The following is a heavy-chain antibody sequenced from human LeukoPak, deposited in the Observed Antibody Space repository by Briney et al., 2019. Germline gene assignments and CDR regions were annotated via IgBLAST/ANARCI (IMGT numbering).Heavy chain of an antibody. CDR2: IYPGDSDI. CDR3: TRVAHGDETNYFDY. CDR1: GYSFTNYW. D-gene: IGHD4-17*01. Sequence: GASLKISCKGSGYSFTNYWIGWVRQMPGKGLEWMGIIYPGDSDIRYNPSFQGQVTISADKSINTAYLQWSSLKASDTAMYYCTRVAHGDETNYFDYWGQGTLVTVSS. J-gene: IGHJ4*02. V-gene: IGHV5-51*01.